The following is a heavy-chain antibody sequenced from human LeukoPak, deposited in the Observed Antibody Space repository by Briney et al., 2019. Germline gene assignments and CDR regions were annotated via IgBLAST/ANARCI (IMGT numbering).Heavy chain of an antibody. CDR1: GYTFTSYG. J-gene: IGHJ4*02. Sequence: GASVKVSCKASGYTFTSYGISWVRQAPGQGLEWMVWISAYNGNTNYAHVIQGRVTMTTDTSTSTPYMELRSLRSDDTAVYYCARDSGYSSSWYPTIDYWGQGTLVTVSS. CDR2: ISAYNGNT. V-gene: IGHV1-18*01. D-gene: IGHD6-13*01. CDR3: ARDSGYSSSWYPTIDY.